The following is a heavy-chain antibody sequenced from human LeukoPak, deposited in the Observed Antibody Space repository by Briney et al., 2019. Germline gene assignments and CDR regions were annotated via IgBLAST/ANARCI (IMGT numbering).Heavy chain of an antibody. CDR3: TREGGVGP. V-gene: IGHV3-21*01. CDR1: GFSFGVYS. Sequence: GGSLRLSCVASGFSFGVYSMNRVRQAPGKGLEWVSTISGASSDNYIDYADSVKGRFTISRDNAKKSVFLGMNGLRDDDTAVYFCTREGGVGPWGQGTLVSVSS. J-gene: IGHJ5*02. CDR2: ISGASSDNYI. D-gene: IGHD3-16*01.